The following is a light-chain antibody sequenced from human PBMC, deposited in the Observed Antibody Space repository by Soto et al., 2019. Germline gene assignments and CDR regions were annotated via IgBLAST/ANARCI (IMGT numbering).Light chain of an antibody. V-gene: IGKV3-20*01. CDR2: GAS. Sequence: EIVLTQSPGTLSLSPGERATLSCRASQSVRSNYLAWYQQKPGQAPRLLIYGASSRATGIADRFSGSGSGTDFTLTISRLEPEDFAVYYCQHYGSSAYTFGQGTTLEIK. CDR1: QSVRSNY. CDR3: QHYGSSAYT. J-gene: IGKJ2*01.